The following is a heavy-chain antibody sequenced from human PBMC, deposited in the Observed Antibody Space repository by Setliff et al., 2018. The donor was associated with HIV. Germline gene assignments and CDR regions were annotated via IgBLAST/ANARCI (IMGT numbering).Heavy chain of an antibody. CDR3: ARMRGGHNIREGAFDI. V-gene: IGHV1-18*01. J-gene: IGHJ3*02. CDR2: MSTDNGNT. D-gene: IGHD1-20*01. CDR1: GYSFSSYG. Sequence: GASVKVSCKASGYSFSSYGIGWVRPAPGQGLEWMGWMSTDNGNTNYAQKVQGRVTMTTDTGTRTAYMELRSLRSDDTAMYYCARMRGGHNIREGAFDIWGQGTMVTVSS.